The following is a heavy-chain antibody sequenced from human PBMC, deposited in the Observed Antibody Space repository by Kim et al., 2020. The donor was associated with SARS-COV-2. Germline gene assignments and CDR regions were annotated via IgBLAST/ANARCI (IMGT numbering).Heavy chain of an antibody. CDR3: ARVMYYDFWSGYLIPASHYYFDY. J-gene: IGHJ4*02. D-gene: IGHD3-3*01. CDR2: ISAYNGNT. V-gene: IGHV1-18*01. CDR1: GYTFTSYG. Sequence: ASVKVSCKASGYTFTSYGISWVRQAPGQGLEWMGWISAYNGNTNYAQKLQGRVTMTTDTSTSTAYMELRSLRSDDTAVYYCARVMYYDFWSGYLIPASHYYFDYWGQGTLVTVSS.